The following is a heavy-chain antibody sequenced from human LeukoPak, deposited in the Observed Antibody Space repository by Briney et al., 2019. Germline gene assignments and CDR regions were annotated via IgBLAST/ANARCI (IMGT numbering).Heavy chain of an antibody. CDR1: GFTFDDYA. V-gene: IGHV3-9*01. D-gene: IGHD2-2*01. CDR3: ANLGSAGCRRITSCSAYMDV. Sequence: GGSLRLSCAASGFTFDDYAMHWVRQAPGKGLEWDSGISWNSGSIGYADSVKGRFTISRDNAKNSLYLQMNSLRDEDTALYYCANLGSAGCRRITSCSAYMDVWGKGTTVTVSS. CDR2: ISWNSGSI. J-gene: IGHJ6*03.